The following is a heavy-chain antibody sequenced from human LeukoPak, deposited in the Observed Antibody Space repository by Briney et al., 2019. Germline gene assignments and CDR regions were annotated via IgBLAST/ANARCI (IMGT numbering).Heavy chain of an antibody. CDR1: GYTFTSYD. CDR2: INPNSGGT. V-gene: IGHV1-2*02. D-gene: IGHD5-12*01. CDR3: ARDSVGYSGFVNYFDY. J-gene: IGHJ4*02. Sequence: GASVKVSCKASGYTFTSYDINWVRQAPGQGLEWMGWINPNSGGTNYAQKFQGRVTMTRDTSISTAYMELSRLRSDDTAVYYCARDSVGYSGFVNYFDYWGQGTLVTVSS.